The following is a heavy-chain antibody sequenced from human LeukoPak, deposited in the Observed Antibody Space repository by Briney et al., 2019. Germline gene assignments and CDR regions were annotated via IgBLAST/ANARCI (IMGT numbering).Heavy chain of an antibody. CDR1: GFTFSDYY. V-gene: IGHV3-11*01. Sequence: GGSLRLSCAASGFTFSDYYMSWIRQAPGKGLEWVSYISSSGSTIYYADSVKGRFTISRDNAKNSLYLQMNSLRAEDTAEYYCARDSSPEYYDYVWGSYRPGPFDYWGQGTLVTVSS. J-gene: IGHJ4*02. CDR3: ARDSSPEYYDYVWGSYRPGPFDY. CDR2: ISSSGSTI. D-gene: IGHD3-16*02.